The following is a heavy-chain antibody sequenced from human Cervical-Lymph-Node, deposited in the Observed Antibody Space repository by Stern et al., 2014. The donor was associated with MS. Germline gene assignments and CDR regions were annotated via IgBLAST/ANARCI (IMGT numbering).Heavy chain of an antibody. CDR1: GYTFNRYY. CDR3: ARDARGDSFDY. Sequence: QVQLVQSGAEVKKPGAAVKVSCEASGYTFNRYYMHWVRQAPGQVLEWMGMINPSGGTTNYAQNFQGRVTMTRATSPSIVYMELNSLKSDDTATYYCARDARGDSFDYWGQGTLVTVSS. J-gene: IGHJ4*02. CDR2: INPSGGTT. V-gene: IGHV1-46*02. D-gene: IGHD4-17*01.